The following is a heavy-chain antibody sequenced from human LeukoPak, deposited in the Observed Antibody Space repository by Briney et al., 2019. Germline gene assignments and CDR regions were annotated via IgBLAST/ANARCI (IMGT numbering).Heavy chain of an antibody. D-gene: IGHD2-2*01. V-gene: IGHV3-30*03. CDR2: ISFDGVNT. Sequence: GGSLRLSCAASGFTFDDYGMSWVRQAPGKGLEWVAVISFDGVNTFYADSVKGRFTISRDNSNNTVYLQMNNLRPEDTAVFYCARGQGYESYYYMDVWGKGTTVSVTS. J-gene: IGHJ6*03. CDR1: GFTFDDYG. CDR3: ARGQGYESYYYMDV.